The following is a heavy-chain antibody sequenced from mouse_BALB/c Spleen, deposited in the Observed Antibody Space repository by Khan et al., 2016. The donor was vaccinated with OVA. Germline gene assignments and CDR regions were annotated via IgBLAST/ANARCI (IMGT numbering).Heavy chain of an antibody. V-gene: IGHV1-7*01. CDR3: ARRGLRWYFDY. Sequence: QVQLKQSGAELAKSGASVKMSCKASGYTFINYWILWVKQRPGQGLEWIGYIHPSTGYTEYNQNFKDKATLTADKSSGTAYMQLSSLTSEDSAVYYCARRGLRWYFDYWSQDTTLTVSS. CDR2: IHPSTGYT. CDR1: GYTFINYW. J-gene: IGHJ2*01. D-gene: IGHD1-1*01.